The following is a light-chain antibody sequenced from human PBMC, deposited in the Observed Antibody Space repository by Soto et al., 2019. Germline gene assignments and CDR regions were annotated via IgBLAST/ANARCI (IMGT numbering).Light chain of an antibody. CDR1: TSDVGNYNY. CDR3: NSYASRSTYL. J-gene: IGLJ1*01. CDR2: EVS. Sequence: QSVLTQPASVSGSPGQSITISCTGTTSDVGNYNYVSWYQHHPGQAPKLMIYEVSNRPSGVSNRFSGSKSGNTASLTISGLQAEDAADYYCNSYASRSTYLFGSGTKLTVL. V-gene: IGLV2-14*01.